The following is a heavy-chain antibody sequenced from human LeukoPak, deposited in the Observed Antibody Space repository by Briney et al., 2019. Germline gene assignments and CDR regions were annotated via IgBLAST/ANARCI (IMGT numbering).Heavy chain of an antibody. CDR2: IIPSDGFT. J-gene: IGHJ4*02. V-gene: IGHV1-46*01. CDR3: ARARPRRDSSGYSYYFDY. CDR1: GYTFSSYY. Sequence: GASVKVSCKASGYTFSSYYVHWVRQAPGQGLEWMGMIIPSDGFTSYAQKFQGRVTMTRDMSTSTVYMELSSLRSEDTAVYYCARARPRRDSSGYSYYFDYWGQGTLVTVSS. D-gene: IGHD3-22*01.